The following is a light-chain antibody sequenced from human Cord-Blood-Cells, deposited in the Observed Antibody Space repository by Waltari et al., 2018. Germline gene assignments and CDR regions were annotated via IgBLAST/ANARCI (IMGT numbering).Light chain of an antibody. CDR2: DGC. CDR3: QQYDNRPPLT. V-gene: IGKV1-33*01. Sequence: DIQMTQSPSPLSASVGNRVTITCQASQDISNYLNWYQQKPGKAPKLLIYDGCNLETGVPSRFSGSGSGTDFTFTISSLQPEDIATYYCQQYDNRPPLTFGGGTKVEIK. J-gene: IGKJ4*01. CDR1: QDISNY.